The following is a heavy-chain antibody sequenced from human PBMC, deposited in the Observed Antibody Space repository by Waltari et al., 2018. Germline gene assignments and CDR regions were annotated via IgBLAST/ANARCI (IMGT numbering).Heavy chain of an antibody. CDR1: GFTFTTHW. CDR2: IHSDGRTR. Sequence: EVQLVESGGGLAQPGGSLRLSCGASGFTFTTHWMHWVRQAPGKGPVWVSRIHSDGRTRGYADFWKGRFTTPRDNAKNTVSLQMNSLRVEDTAVYSCVEGGGAGMGYWGQGALVTVSS. D-gene: IGHD3-10*01. V-gene: IGHV3-74*01. CDR3: VEGGGAGMGY. J-gene: IGHJ1*01.